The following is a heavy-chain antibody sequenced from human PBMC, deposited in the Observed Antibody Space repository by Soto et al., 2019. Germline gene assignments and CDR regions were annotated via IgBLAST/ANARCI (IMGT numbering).Heavy chain of an antibody. V-gene: IGHV5-51*01. CDR1: GYSFTSYW. CDR2: IYPGDSDT. J-gene: IGHJ4*02. CDR3: TRHGSGWSVAHY. Sequence: GGSLKISCKASGYSFTSYWIGWVRQTPGKGLEWMGIIYPGDSDTRYSPSFQGQVTISADKSISTAYLQWSSLKASDSAMYYCTRHGSGWSVAHYWGQGTLVTVSS. D-gene: IGHD6-19*01.